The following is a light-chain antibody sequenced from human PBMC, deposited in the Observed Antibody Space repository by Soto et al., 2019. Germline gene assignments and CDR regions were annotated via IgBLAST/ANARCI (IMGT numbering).Light chain of an antibody. Sequence: EIVLTQSPATLSLSPGERATLSCRASQSVNNYLAWYQQKAGQAPRLLVYDASNRATGIPARFSGSGSGTNFTLTISSLEPEDFAVYYCQQRSNWPTITFGQGTRLEIK. V-gene: IGKV3-11*01. J-gene: IGKJ5*01. CDR1: QSVNNY. CDR3: QQRSNWPTIT. CDR2: DAS.